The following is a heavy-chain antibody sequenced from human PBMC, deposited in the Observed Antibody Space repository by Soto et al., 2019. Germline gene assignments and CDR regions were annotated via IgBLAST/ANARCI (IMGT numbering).Heavy chain of an antibody. CDR2: IRGRSTTT. CDR1: GFTFSTYA. Sequence: PGGSLRLSCAVSGFTFSTYAMSWVRQAPGKGLEWVSVIRGRSTTTYYADSVRGRFTVSRDNSKNTVFLQMNSLRAGDTAVYYCARGSGYCSSTSCQGVGAFDIWGQGTMVTVSS. V-gene: IGHV3-23*01. CDR3: ARGSGYCSSTSCQGVGAFDI. D-gene: IGHD2-2*01. J-gene: IGHJ3*02.